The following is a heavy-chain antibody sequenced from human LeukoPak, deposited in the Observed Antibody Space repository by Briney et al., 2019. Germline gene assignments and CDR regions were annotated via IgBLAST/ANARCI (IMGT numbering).Heavy chain of an antibody. CDR1: GGSISSYY. CDR3: ASTPFFWSGSHYYMDV. D-gene: IGHD3-3*01. Sequence: SETLSLTCTVSGGSISSYYWSWIRQPPGRGLEWIGSIYYSGSTYYNPSLKSRVTISVDTSKNQFSLKLSSVIAADTAVYYCASTPFFWSGSHYYMDVWGKGTTVTVSS. CDR2: IYYSGST. V-gene: IGHV4-39*01. J-gene: IGHJ6*03.